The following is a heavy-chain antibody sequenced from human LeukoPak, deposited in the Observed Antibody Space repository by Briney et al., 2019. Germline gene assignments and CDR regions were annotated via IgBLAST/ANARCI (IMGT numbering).Heavy chain of an antibody. J-gene: IGHJ4*02. CDR3: ASPLGYCSSVSCYGALWY. CDR1: GGSISRGSYY. V-gene: IGHV4-61*02. Sequence: SETLSLTCTGSGGSISRGSYYWGWLRQPAGTGLEWFGRIYTSGSTNYNPSLKRRVTISVDTTKNQFSLKLSSVTAADTAVYYCASPLGYCSSVSCYGALWYWGQGTLVTVSS. CDR2: IYTSGST. D-gene: IGHD2-2*01.